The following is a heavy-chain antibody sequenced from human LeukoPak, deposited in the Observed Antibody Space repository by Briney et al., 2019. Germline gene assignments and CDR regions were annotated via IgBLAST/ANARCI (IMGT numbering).Heavy chain of an antibody. CDR3: AREWPDLLLWFGELSTPPMDV. CDR1: GGSISSYY. Sequence: PSETLSLTCTVSGGSISSYYWSWIRQPPGKGLEWIGYIYYSGSTNYNPSLKSRVTISVDTSKNQFSLKLSSVTAADTAVYYCAREWPDLLLWFGELSTPPMDVWGQGTTVTVSS. J-gene: IGHJ6*02. CDR2: IYYSGST. V-gene: IGHV4-59*12. D-gene: IGHD3-10*01.